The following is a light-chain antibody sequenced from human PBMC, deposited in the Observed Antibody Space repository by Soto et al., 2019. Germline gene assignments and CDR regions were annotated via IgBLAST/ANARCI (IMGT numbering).Light chain of an antibody. CDR3: QQRTAMPPCT. Sequence: TMMKQSVATLSVTPGERATLSCRASQSLSRKLAWYQQKPGQAPRLLIYGASTRATGIPARFRGSGSGTDFTLSISSLEPEDFAVYYCQQRTAMPPCTFGQGGNLDI. V-gene: IGKV3D-15*01. CDR2: GAS. J-gene: IGKJ1*01. CDR1: QSLSRK.